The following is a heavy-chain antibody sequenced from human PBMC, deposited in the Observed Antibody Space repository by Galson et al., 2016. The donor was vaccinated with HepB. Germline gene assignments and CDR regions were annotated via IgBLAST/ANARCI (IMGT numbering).Heavy chain of an antibody. J-gene: IGHJ6*02. CDR1: GFTVSNNY. V-gene: IGHV3-53*01. CDR2: IYSGGST. CDR3: ARSVLHHGVGCMDV. D-gene: IGHD4-17*01. Sequence: SLRLSCAASGFTVSNNYMSWVRQAPGKGLEWVSLIYSGGSTYYADSVKGRFTISRNNSKNTLYLQMNSLRVEDTAVYYCARSVLHHGVGCMDVWGQGTTVIGSS.